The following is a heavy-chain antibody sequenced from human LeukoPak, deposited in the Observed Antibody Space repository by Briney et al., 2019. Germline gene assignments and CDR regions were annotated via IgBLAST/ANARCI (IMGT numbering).Heavy chain of an antibody. V-gene: IGHV1-24*01. D-gene: IGHD3-10*01. CDR3: ATDRITMVRRVITSYYFDY. Sequence: ASVKVSCTVSGYTLTELSMHWVRQAPGEGLEWMGGFDPEDGETIYAQKFQGRVTMTEDTSTDTAYMELSSLRSEDTAVYYCATDRITMVRRVITSYYFDYWGQGTLVTVSS. CDR1: GYTLTELS. CDR2: FDPEDGET. J-gene: IGHJ4*02.